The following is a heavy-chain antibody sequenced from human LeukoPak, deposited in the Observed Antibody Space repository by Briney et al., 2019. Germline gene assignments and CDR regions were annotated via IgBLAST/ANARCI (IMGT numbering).Heavy chain of an antibody. CDR2: MNPNSGNT. D-gene: IGHD3-3*01. J-gene: IGHJ5*02. V-gene: IGHV1-8*01. CDR3: ARGPYYDFWSGYLECWFDP. CDR1: GYTFTSYD. Sequence: ASVKVSCKASGYTFTSYDINWVRQATGQGLEWMGWMNPNSGNTGYAQKFQGRATMTRNTSISTAYMELSSLRSEDTAVYYCARGPYYDFWSGYLECWFDPWGQGTLVTVSS.